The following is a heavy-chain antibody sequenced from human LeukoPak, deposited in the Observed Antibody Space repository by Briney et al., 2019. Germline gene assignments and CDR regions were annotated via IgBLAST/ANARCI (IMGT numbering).Heavy chain of an antibody. Sequence: GGSLRLSCAASGLTVNNNYMNWVRQAPGRGLEWVATIAANGNDKDYEDALQGRFTISRDNTRNSLSLRIDSLRAEDTAQYYCAREVFFQFDNWGQGALVTVSS. CDR2: IAANGNDK. J-gene: IGHJ4*02. CDR3: AREVFFQFDN. CDR1: GLTVNNNY. V-gene: IGHV3-7*03.